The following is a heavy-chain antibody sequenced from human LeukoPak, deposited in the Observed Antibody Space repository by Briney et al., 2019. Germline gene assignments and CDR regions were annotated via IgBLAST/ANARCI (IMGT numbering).Heavy chain of an antibody. CDR2: IYYSGST. V-gene: IGHV4-59*01. Sequence: SETLSLTCTVSGGSISSYYWSWIRQPPGKGLEWIGYIYYSGSTNYNPSLKSRVTISVDTSKNRFSPKLSSVTAADTAVYYCARGTGYYGMDVWGQGTTVTVSS. J-gene: IGHJ6*02. CDR3: ARGTGYYGMDV. D-gene: IGHD1-14*01. CDR1: GGSISSYY.